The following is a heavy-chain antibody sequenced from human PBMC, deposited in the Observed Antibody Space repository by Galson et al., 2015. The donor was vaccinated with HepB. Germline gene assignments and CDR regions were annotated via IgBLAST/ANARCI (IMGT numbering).Heavy chain of an antibody. J-gene: IGHJ4*02. Sequence: SLSLSCAASGFTVSSNSMSWVRQAPGKGLEWVSVIYSGGSTYYADSVKGRFTISRDNSKNTLYLQMNSLRAEDTAVYYCARGAIAAAGYFDYWGQGTLLTVSS. CDR1: GFTVSSNS. CDR2: IYSGGST. CDR3: ARGAIAAAGYFDY. D-gene: IGHD6-13*01. V-gene: IGHV3-53*01.